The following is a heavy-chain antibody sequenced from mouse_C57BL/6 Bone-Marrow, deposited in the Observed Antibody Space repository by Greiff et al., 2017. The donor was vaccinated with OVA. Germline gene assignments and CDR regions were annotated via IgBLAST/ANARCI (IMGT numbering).Heavy chain of an antibody. D-gene: IGHD3-2*02. CDR3: ARSQATGYYAMDY. CDR1: GFTFSSYA. CDR2: ISDGGSYT. J-gene: IGHJ4*01. Sequence: EVKLVESGGGLVKPGGSLKLSCAASGFTFSSYAMSWVRQTPEKRLEWVATISDGGSYTYYPDNVKGRFTISRDNAKNNLYLQMSHLKSEDTAMYYCARSQATGYYAMDYWGQGTSVTVSS. V-gene: IGHV5-4*03.